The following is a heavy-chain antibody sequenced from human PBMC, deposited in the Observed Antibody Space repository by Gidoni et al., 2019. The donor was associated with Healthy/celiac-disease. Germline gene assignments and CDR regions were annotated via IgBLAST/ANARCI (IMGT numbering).Heavy chain of an antibody. D-gene: IGHD3-16*02. CDR1: GYSFTSSW. CDR3: ARLYYDYVWGSYRLAGWFDP. CDR2: IDPSDSYT. V-gene: IGHV5-10-1*03. J-gene: IGHJ5*02. Sequence: EVQLVQSGAEVKKPGVSLRISCKGSGYSFTSSWISWVRQMPGKGLEWMGRIDPSDSYTNYSPSFQGHVTIAADKSISTAYLQWSSLKASDTAMYYCARLYYDYVWGSYRLAGWFDPWGQGTLVTVSS.